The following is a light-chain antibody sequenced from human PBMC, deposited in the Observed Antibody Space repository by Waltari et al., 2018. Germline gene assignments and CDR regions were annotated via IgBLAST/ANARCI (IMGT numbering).Light chain of an antibody. CDR1: QTIGPS. J-gene: IGKJ1*01. CDR3: QQYNNWPPGT. V-gene: IGKV3-15*01. CDR2: RTS. Sequence: EIVVTQSPATPSMSPGARATLSCRPSQTIGPSLAWYQQRPGQAPRLLIYRTSTRATGIPDRFSGSGSESEFTLTISSLQSEDVAVYYCQQYNNWPPGTFGQGTKVEI.